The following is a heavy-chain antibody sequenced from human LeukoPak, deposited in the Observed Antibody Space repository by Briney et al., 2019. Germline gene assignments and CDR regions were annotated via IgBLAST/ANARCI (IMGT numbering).Heavy chain of an antibody. D-gene: IGHD2-21*01. CDR2: IYSGGNT. CDR3: VRANGGLWSHIYYYYMDV. CDR1: GFTVRSTY. V-gene: IGHV3-53*01. Sequence: GGSQRLPCAASGFTVRSTYMSWVRQAPGRGLEYVSIIYSGGNTSYADSVRGRFTISRDNSKNTLYLQMNNLRADDTAVYYCVRANGGLWSHIYYYYMDVWPKGPTVTVSS. J-gene: IGHJ6*03.